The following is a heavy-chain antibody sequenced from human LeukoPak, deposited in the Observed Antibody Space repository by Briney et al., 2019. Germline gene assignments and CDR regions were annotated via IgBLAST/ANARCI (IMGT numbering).Heavy chain of an antibody. CDR3: AKGGKWDVTPFDY. CDR2: ISGGGGST. D-gene: IGHD1-26*01. V-gene: IGHV3-23*01. J-gene: IGHJ4*02. CDR1: GFTFTSYS. Sequence: GGSLRLSCAASGFTFTSYSMSWVRQAPGKGLEWVSTISGGGGSTYYADSVKGRFTISRDNSKNTLYLQVNSLRAEDTAVYYCAKGGKWDVTPFDYWGQGTLVTVSS.